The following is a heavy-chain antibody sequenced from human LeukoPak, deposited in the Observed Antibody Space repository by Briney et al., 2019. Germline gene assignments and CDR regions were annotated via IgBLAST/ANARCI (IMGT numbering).Heavy chain of an antibody. Sequence: ASVKVSCKASGYTFTSYGFNWVRQAPGQGLEWMGWISAYNGATKYSQKFQARVTMSTDTSTNTADLGLRSLTSDDTAVYYCARGKFGDPVDYWGQGALVTVSS. CDR2: ISAYNGAT. CDR1: GYTFTSYG. CDR3: ARGKFGDPVDY. J-gene: IGHJ4*02. V-gene: IGHV1-18*01. D-gene: IGHD4-17*01.